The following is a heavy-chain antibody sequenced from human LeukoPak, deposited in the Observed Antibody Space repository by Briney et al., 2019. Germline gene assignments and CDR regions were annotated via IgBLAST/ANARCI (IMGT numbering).Heavy chain of an antibody. CDR3: AKRGHYSINWYHYFDY. D-gene: IGHD6-13*01. CDR1: GFTFSSYG. J-gene: IGHJ4*02. CDR2: VASNGGSE. Sequence: GGSLRLSCEASGFTFSSYGMHWVRQAPGKGLEWVAAVASNGGSEYYADSVKGRFTISRDNSKSTLFLQMNSLRPDDTAVYYCAKRGHYSINWYHYFDYWGQGTLVTVSS. V-gene: IGHV3-30*18.